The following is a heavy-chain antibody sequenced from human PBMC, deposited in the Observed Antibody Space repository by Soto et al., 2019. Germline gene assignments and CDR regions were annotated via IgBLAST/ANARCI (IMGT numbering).Heavy chain of an antibody. CDR1: GFTFNHYG. Sequence: GGSLRLSCAASGFTFNHYGMHWVRQAPGKGLEWVAVIWSDGSKKYYGDSVKGRFTISRDDSKNTVYLQMDSLRAEDTAVYYCARDSDTSSHLSQYGSWGQGTLVTVSS. J-gene: IGHJ4*02. CDR2: IWSDGSKK. D-gene: IGHD2-2*01. CDR3: ARDSDTSSHLSQYGS. V-gene: IGHV3-33*01.